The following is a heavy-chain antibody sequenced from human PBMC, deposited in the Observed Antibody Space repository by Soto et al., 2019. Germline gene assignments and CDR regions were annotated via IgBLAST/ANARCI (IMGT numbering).Heavy chain of an antibody. CDR1: GDSVSSNSAA. Sequence: PSQTLSLTCAISGDSVSSNSAAWNWIRQSPSRGLEWLGRTYYRSKWYNDYAVSVKSRITINPDTSKNQFSLQLNPVTPEDTAVYYCAREYDFWSGYSYYYYGMDVWGQGTTVTVSS. D-gene: IGHD3-3*01. V-gene: IGHV6-1*01. J-gene: IGHJ6*02. CDR3: AREYDFWSGYSYYYYGMDV. CDR2: TYYRSKWYN.